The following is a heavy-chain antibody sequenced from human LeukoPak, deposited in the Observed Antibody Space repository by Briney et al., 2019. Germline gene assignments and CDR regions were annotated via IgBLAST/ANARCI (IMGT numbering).Heavy chain of an antibody. J-gene: IGHJ3*02. CDR2: IYYSGST. Sequence: SETLSLTCTVSGGSISSYYWSWIRQPPGKGLEWIGYIYYSGSTNYNPSLKSRVTISVDTSKNQFSLKLSSVTAADTAVYYCARERDCSSTSCYAFDAFDIWGQGTMVTVSS. CDR3: ARERDCSSTSCYAFDAFDI. D-gene: IGHD2-2*01. CDR1: GGSISSYY. V-gene: IGHV4-59*01.